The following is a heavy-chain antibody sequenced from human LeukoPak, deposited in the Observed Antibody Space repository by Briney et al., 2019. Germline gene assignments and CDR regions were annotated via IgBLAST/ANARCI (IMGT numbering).Heavy chain of an antibody. V-gene: IGHV3-23*01. CDR1: ELTFNKYP. CDR3: AKDLRSFWSGPPDL. J-gene: IGHJ2*01. D-gene: IGHD3-3*01. Sequence: GGSLRLSCAASELTFNKYPMNWVRQAPGKGLEWISTIAYSGDTHYRDSVKGRFTISRDNSKNTLYLQMNSLRAEDTAVYYCAKDLRSFWSGPPDLWGRGTLVTVSS. CDR2: IAYSGDT.